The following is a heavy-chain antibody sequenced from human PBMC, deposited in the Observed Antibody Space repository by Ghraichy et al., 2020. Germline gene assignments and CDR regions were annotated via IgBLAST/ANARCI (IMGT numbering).Heavy chain of an antibody. CDR1: GGTFSTSH. V-gene: IGHV1-69*01. CDR3: ATMKTYYYDSSGYSRLSAGYFDY. D-gene: IGHD3-22*01. J-gene: IGHJ4*02. Sequence: KVSCKASGGTFSTSHITWVRQAPGQGLEWMGGIIPTFGTTNYAQKFQGRVTITADESTSTAYMELNSLISEDTALYYCATMKTYYYDSSGYSRLSAGYFDYWGQGTLVTVSS. CDR2: IIPTFGTT.